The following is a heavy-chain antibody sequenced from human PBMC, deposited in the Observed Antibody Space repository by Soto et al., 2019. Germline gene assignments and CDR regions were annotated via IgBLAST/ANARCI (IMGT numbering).Heavy chain of an antibody. D-gene: IGHD6-19*01. J-gene: IGHJ6*02. V-gene: IGHV3-30*18. CDR2: ISYDGSNK. CDR3: AKSQWLVQDYYGMDV. Sequence: GGSLRLSCAASGFTFSSYGMHWVRQAPGKGLEWVAVISYDGSNKYYADSVKGRFTISRDNSKNTLYLQMNSLRAEDTAVYYCAKSQWLVQDYYGMDVWGQGTTVTVYS. CDR1: GFTFSSYG.